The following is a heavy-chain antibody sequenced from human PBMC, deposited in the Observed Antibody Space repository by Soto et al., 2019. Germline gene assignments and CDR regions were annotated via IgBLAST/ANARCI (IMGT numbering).Heavy chain of an antibody. CDR2: ILFDGSNQ. V-gene: IGHV3-30*18. J-gene: IGHJ4*02. CDR1: GFTFSSYG. CDR3: AKEAYSGATSGAPFDY. Sequence: QVQLVESGGGVVQPGTSLRLSCAASGFTFSSYGMHLFRQAPGKGLERVAIILFDGSNQYYADSVKGRFTISRDNSKNTVYLQMNSLRAEDTVVYYCAKEAYSGATSGAPFDYWGQGTLVTVSS. D-gene: IGHD2-15*01.